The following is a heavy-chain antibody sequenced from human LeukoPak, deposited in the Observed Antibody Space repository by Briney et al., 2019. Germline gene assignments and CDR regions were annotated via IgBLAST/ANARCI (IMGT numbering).Heavy chain of an antibody. V-gene: IGHV4-59*08. CDR2: IYYSGST. D-gene: IGHD2-21*02. CDR3: AGTLDCGGDCYPHSFDY. CDR1: GGSISSYY. Sequence: SETLSLTCTVSGGSISSYYWSWIRQPPGKGLEWIGYIYYSGSTNYNPSLKSRVTISVDTSKDQFSLKLSSVTAADTAVYYCAGTLDCGGDCYPHSFDYWGQGTLVTVSS. J-gene: IGHJ4*02.